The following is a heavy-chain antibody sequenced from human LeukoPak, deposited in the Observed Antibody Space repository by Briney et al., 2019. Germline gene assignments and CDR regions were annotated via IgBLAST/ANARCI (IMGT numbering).Heavy chain of an antibody. V-gene: IGHV3-7*05. Sequence: GGSLRLSCAASGFSFSSYWMSWVRQAPGKGLEWVANIKEDGSEKYYVDSLKGRFTISRDNAKSSLSLQLNSLRAEDTAVYYCARDKGWLQFDNWGQGTLVTVSS. CDR1: GFSFSSYW. J-gene: IGHJ4*02. D-gene: IGHD5-12*01. CDR3: ARDKGWLQFDN. CDR2: IKEDGSEK.